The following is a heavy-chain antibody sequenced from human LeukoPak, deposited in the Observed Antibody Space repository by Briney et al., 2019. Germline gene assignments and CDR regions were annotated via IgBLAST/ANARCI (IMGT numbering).Heavy chain of an antibody. V-gene: IGHV1-3*01. CDR2: INAGNGNT. J-gene: IGHJ6*02. Sequence: ASVKVSCKASGYTFTSYAMHWVRQAPGQRLEWMGWINAGNGNTKYSQKFQGRVTITRDTSASTAYMELSSLRSEDTAVYYCARCPTFYDSSGYYYCYYGMDVWGQGTTVTVSS. D-gene: IGHD3-22*01. CDR3: ARCPTFYDSSGYYYCYYGMDV. CDR1: GYTFTSYA.